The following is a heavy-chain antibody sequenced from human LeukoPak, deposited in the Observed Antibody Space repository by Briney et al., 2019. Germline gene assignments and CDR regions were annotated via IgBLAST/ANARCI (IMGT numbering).Heavy chain of an antibody. CDR1: GGSISSYY. Sequence: SETLSLTCTVSGGSISSYYWSWIRQPPGKELEWIGYIYYSGSTNYNPSLKSRVTISVDTSKNQFSLKLSSVTAADTAVYYCARHGGSDAFDIWGQGTMVTVSS. CDR2: IYYSGST. CDR3: ARHGGSDAFDI. J-gene: IGHJ3*02. D-gene: IGHD2-15*01. V-gene: IGHV4-59*08.